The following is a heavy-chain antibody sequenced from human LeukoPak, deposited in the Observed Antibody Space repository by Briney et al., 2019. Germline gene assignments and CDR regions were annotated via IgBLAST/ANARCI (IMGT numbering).Heavy chain of an antibody. V-gene: IGHV4-59*11. D-gene: IGHD1-26*01. J-gene: IGHJ4*02. CDR3: ARENSGSYREFDY. CDR2: ISNSGST. Sequence: SETLSLTCTVSGGSISSHYWTWIRQSPVKGLEWIGDISNSGSTSYNPSLKSRVTISIDTSKNQFSLKLSSVTAADTAVFYCARENSGSYREFDYWGQGTLVTVSS. CDR1: GGSISSHY.